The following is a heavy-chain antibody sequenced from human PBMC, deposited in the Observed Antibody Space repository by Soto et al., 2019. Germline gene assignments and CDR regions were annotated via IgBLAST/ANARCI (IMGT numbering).Heavy chain of an antibody. J-gene: IGHJ4*02. V-gene: IGHV3-21*01. Sequence: LRLSCAASGFTFTRYSMNWVRQAPGKGLEWVSSISSTTNYIYYADSMKGRFTVSRDNAKNSVYLEMNSLSAEDTALYYCARESEDLTSNFDYWGQGTLVTVS. CDR1: GFTFTRYS. CDR2: ISSTTNYI. CDR3: ARESEDLTSNFDY.